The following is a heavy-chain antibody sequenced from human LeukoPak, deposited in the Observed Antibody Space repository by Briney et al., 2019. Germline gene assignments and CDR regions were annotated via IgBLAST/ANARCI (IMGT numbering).Heavy chain of an antibody. D-gene: IGHD2-15*01. CDR1: GGSFSGYY. J-gene: IGHJ6*03. V-gene: IGHV4-34*01. CDR3: ARKYGSSSRYCSGGSCYEDYYYYMDV. Sequence: SETLSLTCAVYGGSFSGYYWSWIRQPPGMGLEWIGEINPSGSTNYNPSLKSRVTISVDTSKNQFSLKLSSVTAADTAVYYCARKYGSSSRYCSGGSCYEDYYYYMDVWGKGTTVTVSS. CDR2: INPSGST.